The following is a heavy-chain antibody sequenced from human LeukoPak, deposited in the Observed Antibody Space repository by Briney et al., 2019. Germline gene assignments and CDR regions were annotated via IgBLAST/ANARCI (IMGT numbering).Heavy chain of an antibody. V-gene: IGHV4-39*01. CDR2: IYYSGST. J-gene: IGHJ5*02. CDR1: GGSISSSSYY. D-gene: IGHD2-8*01. Sequence: SETLSLTCTVSGGSISSSSYYWGWVRQPPGRGLEWIGSIYYSGSTYYNPSLKSRVTISVDASKNQFSLKLSSVTAADTAVYYCARSGAIVPKVYADTWFDPWGQGTLVTVSS. CDR3: ARSGAIVPKVYADTWFDP.